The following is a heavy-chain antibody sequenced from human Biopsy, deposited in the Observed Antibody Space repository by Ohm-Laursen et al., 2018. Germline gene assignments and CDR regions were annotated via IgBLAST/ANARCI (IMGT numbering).Heavy chain of an antibody. D-gene: IGHD2-15*01. CDR2: NIPILGTG. Sequence: SSVKVSCKAPGGTFSNYGVNWVRQAPGQGLEWLGGNIPILGTGNYAQKFQDRVTFTADKSSSTAYLELSSLTSEDTAMFYCAREAIGYQLPCDDWGQGTLVTVSS. CDR1: GGTFSNYG. CDR3: AREAIGYQLPCDD. J-gene: IGHJ4*02. V-gene: IGHV1-69*06.